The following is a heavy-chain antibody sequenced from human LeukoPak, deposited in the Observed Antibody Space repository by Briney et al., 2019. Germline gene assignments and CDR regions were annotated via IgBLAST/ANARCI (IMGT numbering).Heavy chain of an antibody. CDR2: ISYDGSNK. Sequence: PGGALRLSCAASGFTFSSYAMHWVRQAPGKGLEWVAVISYDGSNKYYADSVKGRFTISRDNSKNTLYLQMNSLRAEDTAVYYCARVRTMVRGVIMYYFDYWGQGTLVTVSS. V-gene: IGHV3-30-3*01. D-gene: IGHD3-10*01. J-gene: IGHJ4*02. CDR1: GFTFSSYA. CDR3: ARVRTMVRGVIMYYFDY.